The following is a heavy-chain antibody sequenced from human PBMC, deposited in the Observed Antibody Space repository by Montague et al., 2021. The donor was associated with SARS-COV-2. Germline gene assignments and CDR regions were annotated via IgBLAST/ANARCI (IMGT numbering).Heavy chain of an antibody. CDR1: GGSISSFY. V-gene: IGHV4-59*08. CDR3: ARHYSATLPAVY. D-gene: IGHD2-15*01. J-gene: IGHJ4*02. CDR2: ISDSGST. Sequence: SETLSLTCTVSGGSISSFYWSWFRQPPGKGLEWIGCISDSGSTNYNPSLTSRVTMSVDTSKNQFFLKVNSVTAADTAVYYCARHYSATLPAVYWGQGTLVTVSS.